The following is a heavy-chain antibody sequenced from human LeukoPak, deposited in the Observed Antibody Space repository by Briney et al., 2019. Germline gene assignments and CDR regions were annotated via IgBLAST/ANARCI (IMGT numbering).Heavy chain of an antibody. J-gene: IGHJ4*02. CDR2: IQSKTEGGAT. V-gene: IGHV3-15*01. Sequence: GGSLRLSCVASGFIFSKAWMSWVRQAPGKGLEWIARIQSKTEGGATDYAAPLKGRFSISRDDSENTLYLQMNSLTTEDTGIYYCTSNWAGDFDNWGQGTLVIVSS. CDR1: GFIFSKAW. CDR3: TSNWAGDFDN. D-gene: IGHD1-1*01.